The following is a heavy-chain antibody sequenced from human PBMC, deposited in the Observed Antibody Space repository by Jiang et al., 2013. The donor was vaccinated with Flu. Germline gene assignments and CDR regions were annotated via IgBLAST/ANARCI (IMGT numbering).Heavy chain of an antibody. CDR2: IQYGETYT. D-gene: IGHD1-26*01. J-gene: IGHJ4*02. CDR3: AKDGGLGGSRDF. V-gene: IGHV3-30*02. CDR1: GFTFSAYG. Sequence: VQLVESGGGVVQPGGSLRLSCAASGFTFSAYGMHWFRQAPGKGLEWLTFIQYGETYTYYADSVRGRFTISRDDSKNTLYLQLNSLTSEDTAVYYCAKDGGLGGSRDFWGQGTLVTVS.